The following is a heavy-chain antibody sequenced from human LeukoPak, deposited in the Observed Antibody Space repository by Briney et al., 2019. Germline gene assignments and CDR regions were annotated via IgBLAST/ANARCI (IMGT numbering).Heavy chain of an antibody. J-gene: IGHJ4*02. CDR3: ASLSYYDFWSATVDY. CDR1: GGSISSSSYY. D-gene: IGHD3-3*01. V-gene: IGHV4-39*01. Sequence: PSETLSLTCTVPGGSISSSSYYWGWIRQPPEKGLEWIGSIYYSGSTYYNPSLKSRVTISVDTSKNQFSLKLSSVTAADTAVYYCASLSYYDFWSATVDYWGQGTLVTVSS. CDR2: IYYSGST.